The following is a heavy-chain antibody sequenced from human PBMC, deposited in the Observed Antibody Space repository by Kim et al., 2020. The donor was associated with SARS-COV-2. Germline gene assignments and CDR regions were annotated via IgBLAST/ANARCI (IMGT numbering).Heavy chain of an antibody. D-gene: IGHD6-19*01. CDR3: ARDSEWLVPGYFQH. CDR2: IYHSGST. J-gene: IGHJ1*01. V-gene: IGHV4-4*02. Sequence: SETLSLTCAVSGGSISSSNWWSWVRQPPGKGLEWIGEIYHSGSTNYNPSLKSRVTISVDKSKNQFSLKLSSVTAADTAVYYCARDSEWLVPGYFQHWGQGTLVTVSS. CDR1: GGSISSSNW.